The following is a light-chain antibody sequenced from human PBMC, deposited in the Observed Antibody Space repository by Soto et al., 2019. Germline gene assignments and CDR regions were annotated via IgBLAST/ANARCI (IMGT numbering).Light chain of an antibody. CDR2: DAF. CDR1: QSVSSY. Sequence: EIVLTQSPATLSLSPGERATLSCRASQSVSSYLAWYQQKPGQAPRLLIYDAFNRATGIPARFSGSGSGTDFTLTISSLEPEDFAVYYCHQRQYWPPITFGQGTRLEIK. J-gene: IGKJ5*01. CDR3: HQRQYWPPIT. V-gene: IGKV3-11*01.